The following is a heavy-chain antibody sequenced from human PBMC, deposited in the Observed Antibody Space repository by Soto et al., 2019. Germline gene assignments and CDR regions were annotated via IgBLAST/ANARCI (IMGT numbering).Heavy chain of an antibody. J-gene: IGHJ3*02. Sequence: PGESLKISCKGSGYSFTSYWIGWVLQMPGKGLEWMGIIYPGDSDTRYSPSFQGQVTISADKSISTAYLQWSSLKASDTAMYYCASPSHYDSSGYLDAFDIWGQGTMVTVSS. CDR2: IYPGDSDT. CDR3: ASPSHYDSSGYLDAFDI. V-gene: IGHV5-51*01. CDR1: GYSFTSYW. D-gene: IGHD3-22*01.